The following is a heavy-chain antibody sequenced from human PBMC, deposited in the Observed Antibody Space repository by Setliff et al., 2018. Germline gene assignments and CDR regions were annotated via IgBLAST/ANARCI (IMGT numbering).Heavy chain of an antibody. J-gene: IGHJ4*02. V-gene: IGHV4-61*09. Sequence: SETLSLTCTVSGGSVSSGSYYWSWIRQPAGKGLEWFGHIYKSGTTNYNPSPKSRVTISVDTSKNQFSLRLKSVTAADTAVYYCARGNSRSSVWYVVPHFDYWGQGTLVTVSS. D-gene: IGHD6-19*01. CDR2: IYKSGTT. CDR3: ARGNSRSSVWYVVPHFDY. CDR1: GGSVSSGSYY.